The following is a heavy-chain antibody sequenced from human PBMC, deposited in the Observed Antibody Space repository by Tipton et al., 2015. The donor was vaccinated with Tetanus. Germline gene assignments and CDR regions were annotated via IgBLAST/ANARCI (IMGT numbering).Heavy chain of an antibody. CDR2: IYYSGST. CDR3: TRANHEFPKKGPFDS. CDR1: GGSISSYY. D-gene: IGHD3-10*01. V-gene: IGHV4-59*01. J-gene: IGHJ4*02. Sequence: LRLSCTVSGGSISSYYWSWIRRPPGKGLEWIGYIYYSGSTNYNPSLKSRVTISVDTSKNQFSLKLSSVTAADTAVYYCTRANHEFPKKGPFDSWGQGTLVIVS.